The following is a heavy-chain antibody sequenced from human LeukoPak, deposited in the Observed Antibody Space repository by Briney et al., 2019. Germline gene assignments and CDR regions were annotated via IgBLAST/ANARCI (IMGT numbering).Heavy chain of an antibody. J-gene: IGHJ2*01. CDR3: ASLMSGASYYYLDL. D-gene: IGHD3-22*01. CDR1: GFTFRSYW. Sequence: PGGSLRLSCAASGFTFRSYWMHWVRQAPGKGLVWVSHINGDGSRTTYADSVKGRFTISRDNAKDTLYLQMNSLRAEDTAIYYCASLMSGASYYYLDLWGRGTLVIVSS. V-gene: IGHV3-74*01. CDR2: INGDGSRT.